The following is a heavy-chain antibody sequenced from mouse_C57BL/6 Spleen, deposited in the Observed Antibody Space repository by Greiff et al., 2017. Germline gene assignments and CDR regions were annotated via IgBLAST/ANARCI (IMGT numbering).Heavy chain of an antibody. CDR2: IYPGSGST. CDR3: ASPVYYDYDGFAY. CDR1: GYTFTSYW. V-gene: IGHV1-55*01. D-gene: IGHD2-4*01. Sequence: QVQLQQPGAELVKPGASVKMSCKASGYTFTSYWITWVKQRPGQGLEWIGDIYPGSGSTNYNEKFKSKATLTVATSSSTAYMQLSSLTSEDAAVYYCASPVYYDYDGFAYWGQGTLVTVSA. J-gene: IGHJ3*01.